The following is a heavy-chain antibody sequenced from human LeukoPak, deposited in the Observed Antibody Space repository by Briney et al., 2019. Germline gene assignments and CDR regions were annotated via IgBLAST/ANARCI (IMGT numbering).Heavy chain of an antibody. V-gene: IGHV3-11*04. J-gene: IGHJ3*01. D-gene: IGHD3-22*01. Sequence: PGGSLRLSCAASGFTFRDYYMTWIRQAPGKGLECLSFITSGGNAMFYADSVKGRFTVSRDNARNSLYLQMSSLRAEDTALYYCARAVHSSGGFSPGAFDVWGRGTVVTVSS. CDR2: ITSGGNAM. CDR3: ARAVHSSGGFSPGAFDV. CDR1: GFTFRDYY.